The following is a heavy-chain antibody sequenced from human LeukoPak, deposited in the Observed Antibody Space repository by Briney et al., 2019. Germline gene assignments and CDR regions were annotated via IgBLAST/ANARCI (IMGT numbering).Heavy chain of an antibody. V-gene: IGHV4-4*02. CDR2: IYHSGST. D-gene: IGHD3-22*01. Sequence: PSETLSLTCAVSGGSISSSNWWSWVRQSPGKGLEWIGEIYHSGSTNYNPSLKSRVTISVDTSKNQFSLKLSSVTAADTAVYYCAGILNYYDSSGYYLNDYWGQGTLVTVSS. CDR1: GGSISSSNW. J-gene: IGHJ4*02. CDR3: AGILNYYDSSGYYLNDY.